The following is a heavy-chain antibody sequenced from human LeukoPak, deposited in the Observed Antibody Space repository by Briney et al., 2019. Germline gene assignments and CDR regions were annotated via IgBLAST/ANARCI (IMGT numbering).Heavy chain of an antibody. CDR1: GYTFTSYG. D-gene: IGHD6-6*01. CDR2: ISAYNGNT. CDR3: ARGSIAARRDHYYYMDV. Sequence: ASVKVSCKASGYTFTSYGISWVRQAPGQGLEWMGWISAYNGNTNYAQKLQGRVTMTTDTSTSTAYMELRSLRSDDTAVYYCARGSIAARRDHYYYMDVWGKGTMVTVSS. V-gene: IGHV1-18*01. J-gene: IGHJ6*03.